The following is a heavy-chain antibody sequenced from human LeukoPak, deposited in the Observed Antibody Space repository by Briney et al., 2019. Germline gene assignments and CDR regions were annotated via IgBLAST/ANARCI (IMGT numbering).Heavy chain of an antibody. CDR2: INPNSGGT. J-gene: IGHJ6*03. V-gene: IGHV1-2*02. D-gene: IGHD2-2*01. CDR1: GYTFTGYY. CDR3: ARDQGPIYCSGTSCYSRYYYYYMDV. Sequence: ASVKVSCKASGYTFTGYYMHWVRQAPGQGLEWMGWINPNSGGTNYAQKFQGRVTMTRDTSISTAYMELSRLRSDDTAVYYCARDQGPIYCSGTSCYSRYYYYYMDVWGKGTTVTVSS.